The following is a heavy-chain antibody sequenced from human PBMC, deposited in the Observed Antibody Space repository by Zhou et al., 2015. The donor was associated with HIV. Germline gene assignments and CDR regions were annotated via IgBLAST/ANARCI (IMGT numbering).Heavy chain of an antibody. J-gene: IGHJ2*01. CDR2: IIPVFGTT. V-gene: IGHV1-69*06. CDR1: GGSFSTDG. Sequence: QVQLVQSGAEVKKPGASVKVSCKASGGSFSTDGISWVRQAPGQGLEWVGGIIPVFGTTKSAQKFQGRVTITADRSTSTAYMDLRSLRFEDTAVYYCARDRGGATRPAWRYFDLWGRGTLVTVSS. CDR3: ARDRGGATRPAWRYFDL. D-gene: IGHD6-6*01.